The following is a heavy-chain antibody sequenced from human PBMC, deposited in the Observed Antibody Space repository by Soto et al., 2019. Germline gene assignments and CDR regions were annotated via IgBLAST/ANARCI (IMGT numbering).Heavy chain of an antibody. D-gene: IGHD3-3*01. J-gene: IGHJ4*02. CDR2: ISYDGSNK. Sequence: ESGGGVVQPGRSLRLSCAASGFTFSSYAMHWVRQAPGKGLEWVAVISYDGSNKYYADSVKGRFTISRDNSKNTLYLQMNSLRAEDTAVYYCARSLTGFWSGYYTPGYWGQGTLVTVSS. CDR3: ARSLTGFWSGYYTPGY. CDR1: GFTFSSYA. V-gene: IGHV3-30-3*01.